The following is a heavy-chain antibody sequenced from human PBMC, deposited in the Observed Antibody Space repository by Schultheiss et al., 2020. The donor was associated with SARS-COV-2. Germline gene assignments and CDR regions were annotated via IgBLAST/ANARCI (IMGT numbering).Heavy chain of an antibody. D-gene: IGHD1-1*01. Sequence: GGSLRLSCAASGFTFSSYLMHWVRQAPGKGLEWVAVISYDGSNKYYADSVKGRFTISRDNSKNTLYLQMNSLRAEDTAVYYCARQGRYNWNDGDGWFDPWGQGTLVTVSS. CDR1: GFTFSSYL. CDR2: ISYDGSNK. V-gene: IGHV3-30-3*01. CDR3: ARQGRYNWNDGDGWFDP. J-gene: IGHJ5*02.